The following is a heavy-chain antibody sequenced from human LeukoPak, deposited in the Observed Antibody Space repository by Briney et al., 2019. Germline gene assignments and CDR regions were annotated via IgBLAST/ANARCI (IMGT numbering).Heavy chain of an antibody. D-gene: IGHD3-10*01. CDR3: ARVLEVRTMVRGGDGMDV. V-gene: IGHV4-30-4*01. CDR2: IYYSGST. J-gene: IGHJ6*02. Sequence: SETLSLTCTVSGGSISSGGYYWSWIRQPPGKGLEWIGYIYYSGSTYYNPSLKSRVTISVDTSKNQFSLKLSSVTAADTAVYYCARVLEVRTMVRGGDGMDVWGQGTTVTVSS. CDR1: GGSISSGGYY.